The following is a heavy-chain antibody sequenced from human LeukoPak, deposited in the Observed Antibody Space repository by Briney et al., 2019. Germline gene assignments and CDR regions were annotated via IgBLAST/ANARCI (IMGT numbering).Heavy chain of an antibody. Sequence: SETLSLTCTVSGGSISSSSYYWSWIRQPPGKGLEWIGYIYYSGSTNYNPSLKSRVTISVDTSKNQFSLKLSSVTAADTAVYYCARMEGGIFGVGTLYYFDYWGQGTLVTVSS. CDR2: IYYSGST. CDR1: GGSISSSSYY. V-gene: IGHV4-61*01. J-gene: IGHJ4*02. CDR3: ARMEGGIFGVGTLYYFDY. D-gene: IGHD3-3*01.